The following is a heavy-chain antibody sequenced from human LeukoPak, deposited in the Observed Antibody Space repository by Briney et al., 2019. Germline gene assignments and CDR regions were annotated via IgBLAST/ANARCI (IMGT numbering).Heavy chain of an antibody. J-gene: IGHJ4*02. CDR1: GGSISNGGYS. Sequence: PSQTLSLTCAVSGGSISNGGYSWSWIRQPPGKGLEWIGYIYHSGSTYYNPSLKSRVTISVDRSKNQFSLKLSSVTAADTAVYYCARLAYCGGDCYSFFFDYWGQGTLVTVSS. D-gene: IGHD2-21*02. CDR3: ARLAYCGGDCYSFFFDY. CDR2: IYHSGST. V-gene: IGHV4-30-2*01.